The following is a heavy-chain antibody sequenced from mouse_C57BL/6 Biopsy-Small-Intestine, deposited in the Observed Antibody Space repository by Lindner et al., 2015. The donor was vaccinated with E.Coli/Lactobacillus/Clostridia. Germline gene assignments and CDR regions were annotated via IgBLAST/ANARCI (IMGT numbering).Heavy chain of an antibody. CDR2: IIPIFGTA. Sequence: SVKVSCKASGGTFSSYAINWVRQAPGQGLEWMGGIIPIFGTANYAQNFQDRVTITADESTTTAYMELSSLRSEDTAVYYCARDTVSAVWLADFSGWSWGQGTLVTVSS. V-gene: IGHV1S126*01. D-gene: IGHD6-2*01. CDR1: GGTFSSYA. CDR3: ARDTVSAVWLADFSGWS. J-gene: IGHJ4*01.